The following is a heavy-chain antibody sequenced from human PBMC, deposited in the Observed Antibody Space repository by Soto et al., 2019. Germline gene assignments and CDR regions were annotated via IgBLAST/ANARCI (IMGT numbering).Heavy chain of an antibody. CDR2: LGAADDP. CDR1: GVSFRDYD. D-gene: IGHD1-26*01. CDR3: ARAYLGRLPRRADYYYAMDV. V-gene: IGHV3-13*05. Sequence: EVQLVESGGGSVQPGESLRLSCAASGVSFRDYDMHWVRPRTGKGLEWVSGLGAADDPYYIASVTGRFSVYRDNAQNSLYLQMNTLRVDDTAVYFCARAYLGRLPRRADYYYAMDVWGRGTTVTVSS. J-gene: IGHJ6*02.